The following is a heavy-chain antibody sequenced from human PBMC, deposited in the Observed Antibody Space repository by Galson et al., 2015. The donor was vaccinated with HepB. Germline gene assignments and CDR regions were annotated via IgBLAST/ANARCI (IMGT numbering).Heavy chain of an antibody. J-gene: IGHJ4*02. V-gene: IGHV1-3*01. CDR1: GYTFTSYA. CDR2: INAGNGNT. Sequence: SVKVSCKASGYTFTSYAMHWVRQAPGQRLEWMGWINAGNGNTKYSQKFQGRVTITRDTSASTAYMELSSLRSEDTAVYYCARWAPGTIAAPGGFDYWGQGTLVTVSS. D-gene: IGHD4-17*01. CDR3: ARWAPGTIAAPGGFDY.